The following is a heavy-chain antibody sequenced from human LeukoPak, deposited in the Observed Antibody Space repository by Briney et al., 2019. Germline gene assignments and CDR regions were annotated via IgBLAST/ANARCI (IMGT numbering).Heavy chain of an antibody. D-gene: IGHD2-21*02. J-gene: IGHJ4*02. CDR2: IKYDGNEQ. Sequence: GGSLRLSCAASGFTFSNYWMTWVRQAPGKGLEGVANIKYDGNEQYYVDSVKGRFTFSRDNGKNSLFLQMNSLRAEDTAVYYCARAQKGVTETLDYWGQGTLVTVSS. V-gene: IGHV3-7*05. CDR1: GFTFSNYW. CDR3: ARAQKGVTETLDY.